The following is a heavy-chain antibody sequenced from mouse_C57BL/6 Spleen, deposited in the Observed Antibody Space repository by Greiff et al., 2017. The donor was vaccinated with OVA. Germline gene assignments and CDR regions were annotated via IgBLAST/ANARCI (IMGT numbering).Heavy chain of an antibody. J-gene: IGHJ3*01. Sequence: DVKLVESGGGLVKPGGSLKLSCAASGFTFSSYTMSWVRQTPEKRLAWVATISGGGGNTYYPDSVKGRFTISRDNAKNTLYLQMSSLRSEDTALYYCARHLYYGSSYWFAYWGQGTLVTVSA. D-gene: IGHD1-1*01. CDR1: GFTFSSYT. CDR2: ISGGGGNT. V-gene: IGHV5-9*01. CDR3: ARHLYYGSSYWFAY.